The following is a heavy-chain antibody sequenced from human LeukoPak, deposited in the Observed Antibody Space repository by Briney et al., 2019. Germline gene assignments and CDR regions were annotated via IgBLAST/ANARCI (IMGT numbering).Heavy chain of an antibody. CDR1: GFTFSSYA. CDR3: AREDYGSGSYRYYFDY. D-gene: IGHD3-10*01. Sequence: GGSLRLSCAASGFTFSSYAMSWVRQAPGKGLEWVSAISGSGGSTYYADSVKGRFTISRDNSKNTLYLQMSSLRAEDTAVYYCAREDYGSGSYRYYFDYWGQGTLVTVSS. J-gene: IGHJ4*02. CDR2: ISGSGGST. V-gene: IGHV3-23*01.